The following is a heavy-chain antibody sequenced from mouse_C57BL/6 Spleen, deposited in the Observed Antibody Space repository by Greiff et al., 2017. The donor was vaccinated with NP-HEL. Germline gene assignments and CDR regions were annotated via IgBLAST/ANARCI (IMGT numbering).Heavy chain of an antibody. Sequence: VQLQQPGAELVKPGASVKLSCKASGYTFTSYWMHWVKQRPGQGLEWIGMIHPNSGSTNYNEKFKSKATLTVDKSSSTAYMQLSSLTSEDSAVYYCARVGIYYGNYAGYFDYWGQGTTLTVSS. J-gene: IGHJ2*01. CDR3: ARVGIYYGNYAGYFDY. CDR2: IHPNSGST. CDR1: GYTFTSYW. D-gene: IGHD2-1*01. V-gene: IGHV1-64*01.